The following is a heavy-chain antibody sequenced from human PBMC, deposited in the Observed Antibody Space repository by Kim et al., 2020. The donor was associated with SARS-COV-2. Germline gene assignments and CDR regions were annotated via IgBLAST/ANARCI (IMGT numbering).Heavy chain of an antibody. Sequence: GGSLRLSCAASGFTFNNYAMNWVRQAPGKGLEWVSSISPIGADTYYADSVEGRFTISRDNSKNTVSLQMSSLGAEDTAMYYCAKRHGSGYWFDYWGQGTLVTASS. D-gene: IGHD5-12*01. CDR3: AKRHGSGYWFDY. V-gene: IGHV3-23*01. CDR1: GFTFNNYA. CDR2: ISPIGADT. J-gene: IGHJ4*02.